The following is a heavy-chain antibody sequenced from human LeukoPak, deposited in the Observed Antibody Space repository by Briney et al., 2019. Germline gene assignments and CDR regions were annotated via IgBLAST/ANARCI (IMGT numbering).Heavy chain of an antibody. CDR3: AKIRIQLWLNDAFDI. Sequence: GGSLRLSCAASGFTFSSYWMHWVRQAPGKGLVWVSRVNSDGSSTTYADSVNGRFTISRDNSKNTLYLQMNSLRAEDTAVYYCAKIRIQLWLNDAFDIWDQGTMVTVSS. D-gene: IGHD5-18*01. CDR1: GFTFSSYW. V-gene: IGHV3-74*01. CDR2: VNSDGSST. J-gene: IGHJ3*02.